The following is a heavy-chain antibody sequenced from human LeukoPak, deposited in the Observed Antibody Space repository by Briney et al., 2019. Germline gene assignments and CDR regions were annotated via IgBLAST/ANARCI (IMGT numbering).Heavy chain of an antibody. J-gene: IGHJ4*02. CDR2: IYHSGST. CDR1: GGSISSGGYS. Sequence: SETLSLTCAVSGGSISSGGYSWSWLRQPPGKGLEWIGYIYHSGSTYYNPSLKSRVTISVDRSKNQFSLKLSSVTAADTAVYYCARGWEYYYGSGSCYFDYWGQGTLVTVSS. CDR3: ARGWEYYYGSGSCYFDY. D-gene: IGHD3-10*01. V-gene: IGHV4-30-2*01.